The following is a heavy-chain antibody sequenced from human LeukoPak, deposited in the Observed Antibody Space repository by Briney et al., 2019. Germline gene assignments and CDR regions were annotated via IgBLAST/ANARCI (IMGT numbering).Heavy chain of an antibody. CDR3: AKGGGSPLDY. D-gene: IGHD1-26*01. CDR2: INSDGSST. CDR1: GFTLSSYW. J-gene: IGHJ4*02. Sequence: GGSLRLSCAASGFTLSSYWMHWARQAPGKGLVWVSRINSDGSSTSYADSVKGRFTISRDNAKNTLYLQMNSLRDEDTAVYYCAKGGGSPLDYWGQGTLVTVSS. V-gene: IGHV3-74*01.